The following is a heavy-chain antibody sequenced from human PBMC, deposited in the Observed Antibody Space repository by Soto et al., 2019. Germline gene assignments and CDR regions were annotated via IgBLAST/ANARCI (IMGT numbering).Heavy chain of an antibody. V-gene: IGHV3-33*01. Sequence: QVQLEESGGGVVQPGRSLRLSCAASGFTFSSYGMHWVRQAPGKGLEWVAVIWYDGSNKYYADHVKGRFTISRENSKNTLYLQRNSLGAEDTAVYYCARIPQIAVAGTRFGYFALWGRGTLVTVSS. J-gene: IGHJ2*01. D-gene: IGHD6-19*01. CDR1: GFTFSSYG. CDR3: ARIPQIAVAGTRFGYFAL. CDR2: IWYDGSNK.